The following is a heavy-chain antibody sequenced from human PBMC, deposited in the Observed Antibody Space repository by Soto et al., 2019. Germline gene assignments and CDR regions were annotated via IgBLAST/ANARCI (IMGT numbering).Heavy chain of an antibody. J-gene: IGHJ6*03. CDR2: IYYSGST. V-gene: IGHV4-39*01. CDR3: ARHIHFGVVTSGYMDV. CDR1: GGSISSSSYY. Sequence: SETLSLTCTVSGGSISSSSYYWGWIRQPPGKGLEWIGSIYYSGSTYYNPSLKSRVTISVDTSKNQFSLKLSSVTAADTAVYYCARHIHFGVVTSGYMDVWGKGTTVTVSS. D-gene: IGHD3-3*01.